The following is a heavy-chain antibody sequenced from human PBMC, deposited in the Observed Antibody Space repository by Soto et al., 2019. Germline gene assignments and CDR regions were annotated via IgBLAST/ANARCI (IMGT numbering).Heavy chain of an antibody. CDR1: GFTFSSYA. J-gene: IGHJ6*02. CDR3: STDSRFLEWSPYYYGMDV. Sequence: GGSLRLSCAASGFTFSSYAMNWVRQAPGKGLEWVGRIKSKTHGGTTDYAAPVKGRFTISRDDSKNTLYLQMNSLKTEDTAVYYCSTDSRFLEWSPYYYGMDVWGPGTTVTVSS. V-gene: IGHV3-15*01. CDR2: IKSKTHGGTT. D-gene: IGHD3-3*01.